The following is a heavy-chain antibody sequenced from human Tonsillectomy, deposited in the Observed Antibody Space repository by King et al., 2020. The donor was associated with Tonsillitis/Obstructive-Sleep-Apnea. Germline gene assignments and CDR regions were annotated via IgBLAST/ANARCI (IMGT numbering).Heavy chain of an antibody. Sequence: VQLVESGGGLVQPGGSLKLSCAASGFTFSGSAMHWVRQASGKGLEWVGRIRSKANSYATAYAAWVKGRFTISRDDSKNTAYLQMNSLKTEDTAVYYCTRPPTWAFGELLPSGMDVWGQGTTVTVSS. CDR3: TRPPTWAFGELLPSGMDV. CDR2: IRSKANSYAT. CDR1: GFTFSGSA. J-gene: IGHJ6*02. V-gene: IGHV3-73*01. D-gene: IGHD3-10*01.